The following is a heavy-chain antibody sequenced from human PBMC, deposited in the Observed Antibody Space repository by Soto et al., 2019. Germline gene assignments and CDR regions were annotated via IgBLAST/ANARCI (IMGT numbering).Heavy chain of an antibody. Sequence: EVQLLESGGGLVQPGGSLRLSCAASGFTFSSYAMSWVRQAPGKGLEWVSAISGSGGSTYYADCVKGRCTSSRDNSKNTLYLQMNSLRAEDTAVYYCAKDLGEQWLVGDYWGQGTLVTVSS. CDR3: AKDLGEQWLVGDY. J-gene: IGHJ4*02. CDR1: GFTFSSYA. D-gene: IGHD6-19*01. CDR2: ISGSGGST. V-gene: IGHV3-23*01.